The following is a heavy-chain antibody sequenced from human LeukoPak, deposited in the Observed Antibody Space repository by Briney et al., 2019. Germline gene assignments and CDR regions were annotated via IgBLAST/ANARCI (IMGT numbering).Heavy chain of an antibody. Sequence: GASVKVSCKASGYTFTGYYMHWVRQAPGQGLEWMRWINPNSGGTNYAQKFQGRVTMTRDTSISTAYMELSRLRSDDTAVYYCARDNAVAGLTDYFDYWGQGTLVTVSS. D-gene: IGHD6-19*01. CDR1: GYTFTGYY. V-gene: IGHV1-2*02. J-gene: IGHJ4*02. CDR2: INPNSGGT. CDR3: ARDNAVAGLTDYFDY.